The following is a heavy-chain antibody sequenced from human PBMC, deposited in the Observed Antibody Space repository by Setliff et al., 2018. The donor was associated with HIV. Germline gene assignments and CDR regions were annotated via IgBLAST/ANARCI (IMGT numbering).Heavy chain of an antibody. CDR2: INSGGST. CDR3: ARAYSTGWVDF. D-gene: IGHD6-19*01. Sequence: SETLSLTCTVSGGSISSGYYWTWLRQHPGKGLEWIGDINSGGSTHHNSSLKSRVAISVDTPKNQFSLKVTSVTAADTAVYYCARAYSTGWVDFWGQGTLVTVSS. CDR1: GGSISSGYY. J-gene: IGHJ4*02. V-gene: IGHV4-34*01.